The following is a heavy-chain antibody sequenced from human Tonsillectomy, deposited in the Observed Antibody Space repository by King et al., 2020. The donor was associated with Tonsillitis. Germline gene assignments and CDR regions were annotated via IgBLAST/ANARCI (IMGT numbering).Heavy chain of an antibody. Sequence: DVQLVESGGELVQPGRSLRLTCTTSGFDFGDYAMTWLRQAPGKGLDWVGFIRSRPYSGTASYAASVEGRFSISRDDPKGVVYLHMNDLKTDDTGVYFCTRGPVLNDNADNDDALDVWGQGTLVTVSS. D-gene: IGHD3-16*01. J-gene: IGHJ3*01. CDR3: TRGPVLNDNADNDDALDV. V-gene: IGHV3-49*03. CDR2: IRSRPYSGTA. CDR1: GFDFGDYA.